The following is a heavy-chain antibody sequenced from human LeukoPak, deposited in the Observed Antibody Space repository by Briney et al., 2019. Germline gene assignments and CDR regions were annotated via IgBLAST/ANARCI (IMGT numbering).Heavy chain of an antibody. J-gene: IGHJ4*02. CDR2: IYYSGST. V-gene: IGHV4-31*11. D-gene: IGHD3-10*01. CDR1: GGSISSGGYY. CDR3: ARGDGYYFDY. Sequence: SETLSLTCAVSGGSISSGGYYWSWIRQHPGKGLEWIGYIYYSGSTYYNPSLKSRVTISVDTSKNQFSLKLSSVTAADTAVYYCARGDGYYFDYWGQGTLVTVSS.